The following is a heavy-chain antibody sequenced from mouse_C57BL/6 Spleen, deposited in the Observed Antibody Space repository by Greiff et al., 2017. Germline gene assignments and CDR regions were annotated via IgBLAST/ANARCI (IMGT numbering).Heavy chain of an antibody. D-gene: IGHD1-1*01. CDR3: ARSRALITTVVPCDY. CDR2: INPNNGGT. V-gene: IGHV1-18*01. CDR1: GYSFTDYN. J-gene: IGHJ2*01. Sequence: VQLQQSGPELVKPGASVKIPCKASGYSFTDYNMDWVKQSHGKSLEWIGDINPNNGGTIYNQKFKGKATLTVDKSSSTAYMELRSLTSEDTAVYYCARSRALITTVVPCDYWGQGTTLTVSS.